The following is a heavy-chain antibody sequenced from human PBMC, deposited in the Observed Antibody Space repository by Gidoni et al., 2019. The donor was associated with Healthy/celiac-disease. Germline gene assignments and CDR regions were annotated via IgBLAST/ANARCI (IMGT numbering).Heavy chain of an antibody. CDR2: IYPGDSDT. J-gene: IGHJ6*02. D-gene: IGHD3-10*01. Sequence: EVQLVQSGAEVKKPGESLKISCKGSGYSFTSYWIGWVRQMPGKGLEWMGVIYPGDSDTRYSPSFQGQVTISAATSISTAYLQWSSLKASDTAMYYCARLPRLRKVRGVLNYYYYGMYVWGQGTTVTVSS. V-gene: IGHV5-51*03. CDR1: GYSFTSYW. CDR3: ARLPRLRKVRGVLNYYYYGMYV.